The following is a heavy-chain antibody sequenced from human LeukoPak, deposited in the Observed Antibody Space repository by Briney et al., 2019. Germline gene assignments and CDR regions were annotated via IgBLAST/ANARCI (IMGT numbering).Heavy chain of an antibody. CDR3: AKDLSSGLYPKTLDS. CDR1: GFTFSSYG. CDR2: ISSDGSDK. J-gene: IGHJ4*02. V-gene: IGHV3-30*18. Sequence: EAGGSLRLSCSASGFTFSSYGMHWVRQAPGKGLEWVAVISSDGSDKDSADSVKGRFTISRNNSKNTLYLQMNSLRADDTAVFYCAKDLSSGLYPKTLDSWGQGTLVTVSS. D-gene: IGHD6-19*01.